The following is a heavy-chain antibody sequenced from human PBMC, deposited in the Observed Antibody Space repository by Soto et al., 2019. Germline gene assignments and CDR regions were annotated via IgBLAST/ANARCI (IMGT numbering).Heavy chain of an antibody. V-gene: IGHV1-18*01. D-gene: IGHD6-13*01. CDR3: ARDEAAHTFDP. J-gene: IGHJ5*02. CDR2: ISPYNGNT. CDR1: GYTFTSYG. Sequence: QVQLVQSGAEVKKPGASVKVSCKASGYTFTSYGISWVRQAPGQGLEWMGWISPYNGNTNYAQKRQGRVTMTTDTPTSTASMELRSLRSDDTDVYYCARDEAAHTFDPWGQGILVTVSS.